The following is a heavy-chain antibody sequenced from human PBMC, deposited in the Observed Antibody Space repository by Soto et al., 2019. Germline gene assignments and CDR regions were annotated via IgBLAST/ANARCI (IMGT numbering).Heavy chain of an antibody. V-gene: IGHV4-34*02. CDR2: ISHSGGT. CDR1: GGSFSDYY. CDR3: ARVRKGYSSTWYVD. Sequence: QVQLQQWGAGLLKPSETLSLSCAFSGGSFSDYYWVLIRQPPGMGLEWIGEISHSGGTNFNPSLKSRVTISIDTSKNHFALKLSSVTAADTAVYYCARVRKGYSSTWYVDWGQGTLVTVSS. J-gene: IGHJ4*02. D-gene: IGHD6-13*01.